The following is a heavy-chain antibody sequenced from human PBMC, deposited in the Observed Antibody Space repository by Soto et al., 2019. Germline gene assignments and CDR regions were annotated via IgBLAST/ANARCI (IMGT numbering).Heavy chain of an antibody. J-gene: IGHJ3*02. CDR2: ISCCGGST. D-gene: IGHD2-21*02. CDR1: GFNFKKFA. CDR3: VRDRRLRGHPFDI. Sequence: EVQLLESGGGVVQPGGSLRLSCVASGFNFKKFAMSWVRQAPGEGLEWVSGISCCGGSTSYADSVKGRFSIARDDSTNTLSLQMHNLRADDTAMYYCVRDRRLRGHPFDIWGQGTFVSVSS. V-gene: IGHV3-23*01.